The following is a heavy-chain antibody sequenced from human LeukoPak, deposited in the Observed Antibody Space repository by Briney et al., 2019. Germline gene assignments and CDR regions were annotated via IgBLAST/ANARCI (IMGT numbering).Heavy chain of an antibody. CDR3: ARSNQADDY. Sequence: GGSLRLSCAASGFTFSSYSMNWVRQAPGKGLEWVARINPDGSSITYADSVKGRFTISRDNAKNTLYLQMDSLRAEDTGVYYCARSNQADDYWGQGTLVTVSS. D-gene: IGHD1-14*01. V-gene: IGHV3-74*01. J-gene: IGHJ4*02. CDR1: GFTFSSYS. CDR2: INPDGSSI.